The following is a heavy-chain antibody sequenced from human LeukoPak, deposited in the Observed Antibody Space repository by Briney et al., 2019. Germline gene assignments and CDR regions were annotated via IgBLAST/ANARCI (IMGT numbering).Heavy chain of an antibody. CDR3: ATIAASDAEYFQH. V-gene: IGHV1-46*01. Sequence: ASVKVSCKASGYPFTSYYMHWVRQAPGQGLEWMGIINPSSGSTSYAQKFQGRVTMTRDTSTSTVYMDVSSLRSDDTAVYYYATIAASDAEYFQHWGQGTLVTVSS. D-gene: IGHD6-6*01. J-gene: IGHJ1*01. CDR1: GYPFTSYY. CDR2: INPSSGST.